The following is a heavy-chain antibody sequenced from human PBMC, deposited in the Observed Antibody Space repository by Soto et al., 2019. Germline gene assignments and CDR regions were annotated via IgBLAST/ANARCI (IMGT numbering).Heavy chain of an antibody. J-gene: IGHJ6*02. CDR1: GGSISSYY. CDR2: IYYSGST. CDR3: ARHDYGDYEDYYYGMDV. V-gene: IGHV4-59*08. D-gene: IGHD4-17*01. Sequence: SETLSLTCTVSGGSISSYYWSWIRQPPGKGLEWIGYIYYSGSTNYNPSLKSRVTISVDTSKNQFSLKLSSVTAADTAVYYCARHDYGDYEDYYYGMDVWRQGTTVTVSS.